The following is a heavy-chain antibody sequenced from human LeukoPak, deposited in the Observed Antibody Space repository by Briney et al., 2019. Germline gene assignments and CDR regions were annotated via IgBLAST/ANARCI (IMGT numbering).Heavy chain of an antibody. V-gene: IGHV3-48*02. CDR2: ISSSSIPI. J-gene: IGHJ4*02. CDR3: ARGTTVLDY. Sequence: GGSLRLSCAASGFTFSSYNMNWVRQAPGKGLEWVSYISSSSIPIYYTDSVKGRLTTSRDNAKNSLYLQMNSLRDEDTAVYYCARGTTVLDYWGQGTLVTVSS. D-gene: IGHD1-1*01. CDR1: GFTFSSYN.